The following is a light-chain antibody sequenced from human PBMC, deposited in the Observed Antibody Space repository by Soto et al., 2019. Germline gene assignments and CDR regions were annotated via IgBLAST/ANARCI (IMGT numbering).Light chain of an antibody. Sequence: EIVMTQSPATLSASPGERATLSCRASQSVRSNLAWYQQKPGQAPRLLIYGASSRATGIPDRFSGSGSGTDFTLTISRLEPEDFAVYYCQQYGSSPSWTFGQGTKVDIK. V-gene: IGKV3-20*01. J-gene: IGKJ1*01. CDR2: GAS. CDR3: QQYGSSPSWT. CDR1: QSVRSN.